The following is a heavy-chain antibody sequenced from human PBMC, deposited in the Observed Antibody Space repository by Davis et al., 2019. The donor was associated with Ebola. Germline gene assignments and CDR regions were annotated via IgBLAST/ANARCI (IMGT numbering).Heavy chain of an antibody. Sequence: GESLKISCSASGFTFSSYAMHWVRQAPGKGLEWVSYISSSGSTIYYADSVKGRFTISRDNAKNSLYLQMNSLRAKDTAVYYCARGGEVPMDVWGKGTTVTVSS. V-gene: IGHV3-48*04. CDR2: ISSSGSTI. J-gene: IGHJ6*04. CDR1: GFTFSSYA. D-gene: IGHD3-10*01. CDR3: ARGGEVPMDV.